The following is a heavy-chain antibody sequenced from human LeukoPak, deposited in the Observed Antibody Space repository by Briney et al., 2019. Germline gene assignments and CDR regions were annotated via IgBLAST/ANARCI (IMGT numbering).Heavy chain of an antibody. D-gene: IGHD3-22*01. J-gene: IGHJ3*02. CDR3: TRDANYHVSSDYYDAFDI. V-gene: IGHV3-48*01. CDR1: GFTFSSYS. Sequence: GGSLRLSCAASGFTFSSYSMNWVRQAPGKGLEWVSYISSSSSTKYYADSVKGRFTISRDKAKNSLYLQMNSLRAEVTAVYYCTRDANYHVSSDYYDAFDIWGQGTMVTVSS. CDR2: ISSSSSTK.